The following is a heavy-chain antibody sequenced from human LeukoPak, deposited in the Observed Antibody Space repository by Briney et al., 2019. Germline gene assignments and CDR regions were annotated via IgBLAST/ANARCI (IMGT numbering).Heavy chain of an antibody. CDR3: ARDHLDITMVWGDPLRPYYYYMGV. D-gene: IGHD3-10*01. J-gene: IGHJ6*03. Sequence: ASVKVSCKASGGTFSSYAISWVRQAPGQGLEWMGGIIPIFGTANYAQKFQGRVTITADESTSTAYMELSSLRSEDTAVYYCARDHLDITMVWGDPLRPYYYYMGVWGKGTTVTISS. CDR1: GGTFSSYA. CDR2: IIPIFGTA. V-gene: IGHV1-69*13.